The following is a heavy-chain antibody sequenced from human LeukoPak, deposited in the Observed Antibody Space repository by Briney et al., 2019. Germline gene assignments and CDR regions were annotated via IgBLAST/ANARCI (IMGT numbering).Heavy chain of an antibody. V-gene: IGHV3-21*01. CDR1: GFTFSSCG. CDR3: ATETIGRHYDY. J-gene: IGHJ4*02. CDR2: IGPTGTDR. D-gene: IGHD1-14*01. Sequence: GGSLRLSCAASGFTFSSCGFNWVRQAPGKGLEWVSSIGPTGTDRYYADSVRARFTISRDNAKNSMYLQMDSLRDEDTAVYCATETIGRHYDYWGQGTLLTVSS.